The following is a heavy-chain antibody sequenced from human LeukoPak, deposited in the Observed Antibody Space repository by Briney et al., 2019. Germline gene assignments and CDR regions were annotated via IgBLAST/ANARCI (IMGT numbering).Heavy chain of an antibody. V-gene: IGHV4-38-2*02. Sequence: SETLSLTCTVSAYSISSGYYWGWIRQPPGVGLEWIGTIYHGGSTFYNPSLKSRVTISVDTSMNQFSLKLSSVTAADTAVYYCARESRNGYIDAFDIWGQGTMVTVSS. CDR1: AYSISSGYY. CDR2: IYHGGST. D-gene: IGHD5-24*01. J-gene: IGHJ3*02. CDR3: ARESRNGYIDAFDI.